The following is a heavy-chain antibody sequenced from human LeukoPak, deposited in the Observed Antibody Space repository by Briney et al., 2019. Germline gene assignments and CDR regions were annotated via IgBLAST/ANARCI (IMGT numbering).Heavy chain of an antibody. D-gene: IGHD4/OR15-4a*01. Sequence: GGSLRLSCAASGFSISTNYMSWVRQAPGKGLESVSIIYSGGSTYHADSVKGRFTISIDNSKNTLYLQMNSLRAEDTAVYYCARRAGAYSHPYDYWGQGTLVTVSS. V-gene: IGHV3-53*01. CDR2: IYSGGST. CDR1: GFSISTNY. J-gene: IGHJ4*02. CDR3: ARRAGAYSHPYDY.